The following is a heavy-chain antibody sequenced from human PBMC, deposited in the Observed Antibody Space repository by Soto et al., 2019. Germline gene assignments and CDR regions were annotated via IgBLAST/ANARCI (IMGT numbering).Heavy chain of an antibody. CDR2: IYYSGST. J-gene: IGHJ6*02. CDR1: GGSISSSSYY. D-gene: IGHD2-2*01. CDR3: TRFIVVVPAPQLWAYYYYGMDV. Sequence: SETLSLTCTVSGGSISSSSYYWGWIRQPPGKGLEWIGSIYYSGSTYYNPSLKSRVTISVDTSKNQFSLKLSSVTSADTAVYYCTRFIVVVPAPQLWAYYYYGMDVWGQGTTVTVSS. V-gene: IGHV4-39*01.